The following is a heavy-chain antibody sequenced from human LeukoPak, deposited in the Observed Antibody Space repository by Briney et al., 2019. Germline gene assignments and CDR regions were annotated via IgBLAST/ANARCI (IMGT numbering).Heavy chain of an antibody. CDR2: IYYSGTT. CDR3: ARDWVSGGYYYGMDV. D-gene: IGHD1-26*01. V-gene: IGHV4-59*01. Sequence: PSETLSLTCTVSGASISSSYWSWIRQPPGKELEWIAYIYYSGTTNYNPSLKSRVTISVDTSKNQFSLKLSSVPAADTAVYYCARDWVSGGYYYGMDVWGQGTTVTVSS. J-gene: IGHJ6*02. CDR1: GASISSSY.